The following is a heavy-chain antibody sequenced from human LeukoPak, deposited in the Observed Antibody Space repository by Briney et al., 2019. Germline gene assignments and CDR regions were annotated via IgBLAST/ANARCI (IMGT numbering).Heavy chain of an antibody. CDR2: ISGSGGST. D-gene: IGHD6-13*01. V-gene: IGHV3-23*01. CDR1: GFTFSSNA. J-gene: IGHJ4*02. CDR3: AQVDAVSSWGAY. Sequence: GGSLRLSFAASGFTFSSNAMGWVRPAPGKGLEWVSAISGSGGSTYYADSVKGRFPISRDNSKNTLYLQMNSLRAEDTAVYYCAQVDAVSSWGAYWGQGTLVTVSS.